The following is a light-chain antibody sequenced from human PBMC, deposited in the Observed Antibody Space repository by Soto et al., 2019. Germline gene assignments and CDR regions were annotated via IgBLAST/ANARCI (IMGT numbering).Light chain of an antibody. CDR3: QQYNDYSAWT. CDR1: QSITGW. Sequence: DIQMTQSPSTLSASVVDRVTITCRASQSITGWLAWFQQKPGKAPKLLISKASILQNGVPSRFSGTESGTEFTLTISSLRPDDFATYYCQQYNDYSAWTFGQGTKVDIK. J-gene: IGKJ1*01. CDR2: KAS. V-gene: IGKV1-5*03.